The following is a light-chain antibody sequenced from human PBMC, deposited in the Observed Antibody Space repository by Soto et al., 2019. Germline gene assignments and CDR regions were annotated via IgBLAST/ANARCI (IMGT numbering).Light chain of an antibody. CDR1: QGISGW. V-gene: IGKV1-39*01. Sequence: MTQSPATLSVSPGERATLSCRASQGISGWLAWYQQKPGETPKLLIYAASNLQSGVPSRFSGSGSGTDFTLTISSLQPEDFATYYCQQSYSTPLTFGGGTKVDIK. J-gene: IGKJ4*01. CDR3: QQSYSTPLT. CDR2: AAS.